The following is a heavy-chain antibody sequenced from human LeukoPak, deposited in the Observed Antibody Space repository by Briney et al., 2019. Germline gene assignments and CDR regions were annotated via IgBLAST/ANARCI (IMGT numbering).Heavy chain of an antibody. J-gene: IGHJ3*02. Sequence: SETLSLTCTVSGGSISSYYWSWIRQPPGKGLEWIGYIYYSGSTNYNPSLKSRVTISVDTSKNQFSLKLSSVTAADTAVYYCARHTYYYGSGKPRTPVNAFDIRGQGTMVTVSS. D-gene: IGHD3-10*01. CDR2: IYYSGST. CDR3: ARHTYYYGSGKPRTPVNAFDI. CDR1: GGSISSYY. V-gene: IGHV4-59*08.